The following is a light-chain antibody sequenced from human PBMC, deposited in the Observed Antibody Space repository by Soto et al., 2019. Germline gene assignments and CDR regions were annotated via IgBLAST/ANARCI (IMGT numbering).Light chain of an antibody. J-gene: IGKJ2*01. Sequence: EIVMTQSPATLSVSPGERATLSCRASQSVSSNLAWYQQKPGQAPRLLIYGASTRATGIPARFSGSGSGTEFTLTISSLQSEDFAVYYCQHYNTFGQGTKLEIK. V-gene: IGKV3-15*01. CDR3: QHYNT. CDR2: GAS. CDR1: QSVSSN.